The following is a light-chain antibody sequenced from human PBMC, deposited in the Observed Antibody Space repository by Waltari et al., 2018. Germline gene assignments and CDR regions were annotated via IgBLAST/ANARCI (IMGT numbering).Light chain of an antibody. Sequence: QSVLTQPPSVSGAPGQRVTISCTGRSSNIGAGFDVPWYQQLPGAAPKLLIYGNTNRPSGVPDRFSGSKSGTSASLAITGLQAEDEADYYCQSFDNSLRRSVIFGGGTKLTVL. V-gene: IGLV1-40*01. CDR1: SSNIGAGFD. CDR3: QSFDNSLRRSVI. CDR2: GNT. J-gene: IGLJ2*01.